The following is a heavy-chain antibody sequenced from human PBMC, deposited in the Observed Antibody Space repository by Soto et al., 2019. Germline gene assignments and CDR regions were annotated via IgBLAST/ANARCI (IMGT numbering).Heavy chain of an antibody. CDR1: NGSFSGYY. J-gene: IGHJ3*02. CDR2: INNSGST. CDR3: ARTKGLRRHGAMDI. V-gene: IGHV4-34*01. Sequence: QVQLHQWGAGLLKPSETLSLTCTIYNGSFSGYYWGWLRQPPGKGLECIGHINNSGSTTYNPSLKSRVTIAVDTSENHFSLRLSSMTAADTAVYYCARTKGLRRHGAMDIWGQGTMVTISS. D-gene: IGHD1-26*01.